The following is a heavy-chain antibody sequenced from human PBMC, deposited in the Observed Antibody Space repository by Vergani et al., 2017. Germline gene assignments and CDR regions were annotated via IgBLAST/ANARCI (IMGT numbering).Heavy chain of an antibody. CDR1: GFTLSSYS. Sequence: EGQLVESGGGLVKTGGSLRLSCAASGFTLSSYSMNWVRQAPGKGLEWVSSISSSSNYIYYADSVKGRFTISRDNAKNSLYLQMNSLRAEDTAVYYCASLLTVDDLLWFGEEGAYWGQGTLVTVSS. V-gene: IGHV3-21*01. CDR2: ISSSSNYI. D-gene: IGHD3-10*01. J-gene: IGHJ4*02. CDR3: ASLLTVDDLLWFGEEGAY.